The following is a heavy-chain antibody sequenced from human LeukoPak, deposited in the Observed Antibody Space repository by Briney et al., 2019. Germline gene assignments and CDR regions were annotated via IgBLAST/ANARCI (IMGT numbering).Heavy chain of an antibody. CDR3: VARPSSGYYFLDY. CDR1: GGSISSYY. V-gene: IGHV4-34*01. J-gene: IGHJ4*02. Sequence: PSETLSLTCTVSGGSISSYYWSWIRQPPGKGLEWIGEINHSGSTNYNPSLKSRVTISVDTSKNQFSLKLSSVTAADTAVYYCVARPSSGYYFLDYWGQGTLVTVSS. D-gene: IGHD3-22*01. CDR2: INHSGST.